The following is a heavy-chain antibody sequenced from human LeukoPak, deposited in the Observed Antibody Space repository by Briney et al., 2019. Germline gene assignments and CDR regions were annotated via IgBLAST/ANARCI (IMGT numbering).Heavy chain of an antibody. Sequence: SETLSLTCTVSGGSISSGGYYWSWIRQHPGKGLEWIGYIYYSGSTYYNPSLKSRVTISVDTSKNQFSLKLSSVTAEDTAVYYCANMVRGLITNWGQGTLVTVSS. V-gene: IGHV4-31*03. J-gene: IGHJ4*02. D-gene: IGHD3-10*01. CDR2: IYYSGST. CDR1: GGSISSGGYY. CDR3: ANMVRGLITN.